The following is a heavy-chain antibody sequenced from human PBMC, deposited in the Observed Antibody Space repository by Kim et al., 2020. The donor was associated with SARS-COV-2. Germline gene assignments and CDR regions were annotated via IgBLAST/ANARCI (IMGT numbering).Heavy chain of an antibody. CDR2: FDPEDGET. J-gene: IGHJ6*02. Sequence: ASVKVSCKVSGYTLTELSMHWVRQAPGKGLEWMGGFDPEDGETIYAQKFQGRVTMTEDTSTDTAYMELSSLRSEDTAVYYCATGPTIITIFGVVITQSYGMDVWGQGTTVTVSS. V-gene: IGHV1-24*01. CDR3: ATGPTIITIFGVVITQSYGMDV. CDR1: GYTLTELS. D-gene: IGHD3-3*01.